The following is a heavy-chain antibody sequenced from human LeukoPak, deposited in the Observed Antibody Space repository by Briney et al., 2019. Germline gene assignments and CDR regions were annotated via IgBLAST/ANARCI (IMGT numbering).Heavy chain of an antibody. J-gene: IGHJ3*02. CDR2: INHSGST. CDR1: GGSFSGYY. D-gene: IGHD1-26*01. V-gene: IGHV4-34*01. Sequence: SETLSLTCAVYGGSFSGYYWSWIRQPPGKGLEWIGEINHSGSTNYNPSLKSRVTISVDTSKNQFSLKLSSVTAADTAVYYCARDRVGATGSALPPYAFDIWGQGTMVTVSS. CDR3: ARDRVGATGSALPPYAFDI.